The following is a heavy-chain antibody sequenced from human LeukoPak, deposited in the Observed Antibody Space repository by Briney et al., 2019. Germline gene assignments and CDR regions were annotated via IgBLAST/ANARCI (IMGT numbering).Heavy chain of an antibody. J-gene: IGHJ5*02. Sequence: SETLSLTCTVSGGSISTGDYYWSWIRQPPGKGLEYIGYIYYSGSTNYNPSLKSRVTISVDTSKNQFSLKLSSVTAADTAVYYCARVSVDFWSGYTNRFDPWGQGTLVIVSS. CDR3: ARVSVDFWSGYTNRFDP. D-gene: IGHD3-3*01. V-gene: IGHV4-61*08. CDR1: GGSISTGDYY. CDR2: IYYSGST.